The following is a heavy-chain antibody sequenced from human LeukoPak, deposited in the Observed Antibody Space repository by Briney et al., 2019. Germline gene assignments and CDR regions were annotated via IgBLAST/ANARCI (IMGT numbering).Heavy chain of an antibody. CDR1: GFTFSSYA. Sequence: GGSLRLSCAASGFTFSSYAMHWVRQAPGKGLEWVSYISGSGTTISYADSVKGRFTISRDNAKNSLYLQMNSLRAEDTAVYYCARGYYDSSGHYNYWGQGTRSPSP. CDR3: ARGYYDSSGHYNY. CDR2: ISGSGTTI. D-gene: IGHD3-22*01. J-gene: IGHJ4*02. V-gene: IGHV3-48*03.